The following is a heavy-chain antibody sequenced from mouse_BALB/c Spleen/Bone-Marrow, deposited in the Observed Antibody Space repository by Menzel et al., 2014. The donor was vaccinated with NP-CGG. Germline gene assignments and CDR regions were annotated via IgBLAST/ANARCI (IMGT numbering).Heavy chain of an antibody. Sequence: EVKLMESGGGLVQPGGFLKLSCAASGFDFRTYWMSWVRQAPGKGLEWIGEINPDSKTKNYAPSLKDKFIISRDNAKNTLYLQMSKVRSEDTAPYYCARMGYYGWLAYWGQGTLVTVSA. CDR2: INPDSKTK. CDR1: GFDFRTYW. J-gene: IGHJ3*01. D-gene: IGHD1-1*01. CDR3: ARMGYYGWLAY. V-gene: IGHV4-1*02.